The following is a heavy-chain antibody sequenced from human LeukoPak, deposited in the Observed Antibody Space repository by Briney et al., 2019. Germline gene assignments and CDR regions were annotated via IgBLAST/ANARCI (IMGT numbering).Heavy chain of an antibody. CDR3: ARDSGRSDFRI. CDR1: GFTFSNAW. Sequence: GGSLRLSCAASGFTFSNAWMSWVRQAPGKGLEWVGRIKSKTDGGTTDYAAPVKGRFTISRDDSKNTLYLQMNSLRAEDTALYYCARDSGRSDFRIWGQGTMVTVSS. CDR2: IKSKTDGGTT. J-gene: IGHJ3*02. V-gene: IGHV3-15*01. D-gene: IGHD3/OR15-3a*01.